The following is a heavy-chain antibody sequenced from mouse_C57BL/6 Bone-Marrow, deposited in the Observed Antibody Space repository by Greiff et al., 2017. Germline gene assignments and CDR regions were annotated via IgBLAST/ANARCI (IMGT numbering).Heavy chain of an antibody. CDR2: IRLKSDNYAT. D-gene: IGHD1-1*01. CDR1: GFTFSNYW. J-gene: IGHJ4*01. V-gene: IGHV6-3*01. Sequence: EVKVVESGGGLVQPGGSMKLSCVASGFTFSNYWMNWVRQSPEKGLEWVAQIRLKSDNYATHYAESVKGRFTISRDDSKSSVYLQMNNLRAEDTGIYYCTGVYGSSYGNAMDYWGQGTSVTVSS. CDR3: TGVYGSSYGNAMDY.